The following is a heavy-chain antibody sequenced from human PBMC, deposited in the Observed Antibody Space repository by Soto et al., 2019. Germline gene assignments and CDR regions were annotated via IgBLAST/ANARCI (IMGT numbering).Heavy chain of an antibody. CDR2: ISYSGST. CDR1: GGSMSSYY. D-gene: IGHD2-15*01. V-gene: IGHV4-59*01. Sequence: SETLSPTCTVSGGSMSSYYWTWLRQSPGRGLEWIGYISYSGSTYYNPSLKSRVTISADTSKNHFSLRMNSMITADTAAYYCARADPDASVGYWGQGTLVTVSS. J-gene: IGHJ4*02. CDR3: ARADPDASVGY.